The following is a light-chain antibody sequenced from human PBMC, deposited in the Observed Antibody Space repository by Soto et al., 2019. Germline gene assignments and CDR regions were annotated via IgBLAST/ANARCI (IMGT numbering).Light chain of an antibody. Sequence: QSVLTQPASVSGSPAQSITISCTGTSSDVGGYNYVSWYQQHPGKAPKLMIYDVSNRPSGVSNRFSGSKSGNTASLTISGLQAEDEADYYCSSYTSSSLCVFGTGTKVTVL. V-gene: IGLV2-14*01. J-gene: IGLJ1*01. CDR1: SSDVGGYNY. CDR2: DVS. CDR3: SSYTSSSLCV.